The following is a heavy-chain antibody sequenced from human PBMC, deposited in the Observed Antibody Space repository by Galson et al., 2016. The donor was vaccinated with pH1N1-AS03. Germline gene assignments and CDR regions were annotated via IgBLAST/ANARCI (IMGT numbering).Heavy chain of an antibody. J-gene: IGHJ4*02. Sequence: SETLSLTCTISGGSIENYYWTWIRQSPEKGLEWIGYIYFSGGKYNPSLKSRLTMSVGTSKNQFSLRLTSLTAADTAVYYCARMHDLLTGFDFWGRGMLVTVAS. CDR3: ARMHDLLTGFDF. D-gene: IGHD3-9*01. V-gene: IGHV4-59*08. CDR1: GGSIENYY. CDR2: IYFSGG.